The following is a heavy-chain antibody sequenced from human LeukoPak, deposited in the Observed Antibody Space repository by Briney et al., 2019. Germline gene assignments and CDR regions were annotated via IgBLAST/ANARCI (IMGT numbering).Heavy chain of an antibody. Sequence: SETLSLTCTVSGGSISSYYWSWIRQPPGKGLEWSGYIYYSGSTSHNPSLKSRVTISIDTSKNQFSLKLSSVTAADTAVYYCARHVTISGPYDASDIWGQGTMVTVSP. CDR2: IYYSGST. J-gene: IGHJ3*02. CDR1: GGSISSYY. CDR3: ARHVTISGPYDASDI. D-gene: IGHD5-24*01. V-gene: IGHV4-59*08.